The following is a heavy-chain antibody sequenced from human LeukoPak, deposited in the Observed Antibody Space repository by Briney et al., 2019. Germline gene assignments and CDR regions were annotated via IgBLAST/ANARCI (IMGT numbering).Heavy chain of an antibody. CDR2: IYPGDSDT. D-gene: IGHD1-14*01. CDR1: GYSFTSYW. J-gene: IGHJ4*02. Sequence: GESLKISCKGSGYSFTSYWIGWVRQMPGKGLEWMGIIYPGDSDTRYSPSFQGQVTISADKSISTAYLQWSSLKASDTAMYYCARLRTGGYKNRYVVYFDYWGQGTLVTVSS. CDR3: ARLRTGGYKNRYVVYFDY. V-gene: IGHV5-51*01.